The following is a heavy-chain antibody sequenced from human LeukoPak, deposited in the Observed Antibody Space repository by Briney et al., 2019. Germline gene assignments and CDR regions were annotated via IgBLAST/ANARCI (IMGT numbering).Heavy chain of an antibody. CDR1: GGSFSGYY. CDR3: ARGFHYYDSRDRAFDI. D-gene: IGHD3-22*01. V-gene: IGHV4-34*01. CDR2: INHSGST. Sequence: SETLSLTRAVYGGSFSGYYWSWIRQPPGKGLEWIGEINHSGSTNYNPSLKSRVTISVHTSKNQFSLKLSSVTAADTAVYYCARGFHYYDSRDRAFDIWGQGTMVTVSS. J-gene: IGHJ3*02.